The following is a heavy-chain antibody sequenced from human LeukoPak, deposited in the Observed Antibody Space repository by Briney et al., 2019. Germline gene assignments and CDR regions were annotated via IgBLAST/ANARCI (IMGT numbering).Heavy chain of an antibody. CDR3: ARGVTLYYYFDL. CDR2: MHYTGAT. CDR1: GGSLSGYY. D-gene: IGHD4-23*01. V-gene: IGHV4-34*01. J-gene: IGHJ2*01. Sequence: SETLSLTCAVYGGSLSGYYWSWFRQPPGKELEWIGEMHYTGATNYSPSLKSRVTISAGTSKNQFSLKVNSVTAADTAVYYCARGVTLYYYFDLWGRGTLVTVSS.